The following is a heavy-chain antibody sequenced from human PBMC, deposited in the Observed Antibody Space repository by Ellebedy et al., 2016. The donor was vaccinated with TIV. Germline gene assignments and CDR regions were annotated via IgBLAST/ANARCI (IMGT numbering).Heavy chain of an antibody. V-gene: IGHV4-34*01. CDR3: ARSTPNHNKLYSGYDLNFDY. J-gene: IGHJ4*02. D-gene: IGHD5-12*01. CDR1: GGSFSGYY. Sequence: SETLSLXXAVYGGSFSGYYWSWFRQPPGKGLEWIGEINHSGSTNYNPSLKSRVTILVETSKNQFSLKLSSVTAADTAVYYCARSTPNHNKLYSGYDLNFDYWGQGTLVTVSS. CDR2: INHSGST.